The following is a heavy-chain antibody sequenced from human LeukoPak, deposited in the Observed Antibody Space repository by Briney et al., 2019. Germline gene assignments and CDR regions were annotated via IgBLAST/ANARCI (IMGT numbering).Heavy chain of an antibody. J-gene: IGHJ4*02. CDR2: VSYDGSNT. D-gene: IGHD2-15*01. V-gene: IGHV3-30*18. Sequence: GGSLRLSCAASGFTFSNFGMHWVRQTPGKGLECVAVVSYDGSNTYYADSVKGRFTISRDNSKSTLSLQLSSLGVEDTAVYYCAKERCSGSACYIFDSWGQGTLVIVSA. CDR3: AKERCSGSACYIFDS. CDR1: GFTFSNFG.